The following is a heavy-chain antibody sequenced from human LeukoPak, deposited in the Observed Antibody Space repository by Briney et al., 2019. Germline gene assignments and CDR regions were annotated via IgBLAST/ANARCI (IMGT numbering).Heavy chain of an antibody. D-gene: IGHD2-15*01. Sequence: GGSLRLSCAASGFTFSDYWMSLVRQAPGKGLEWVANIKEDGSEKYYVDSVKGRFTISRDNAKNPLYLQMNSLRAEDTAVYYCARDGSSFDYWGQGTLVTVSS. CDR1: GFTFSDYW. J-gene: IGHJ4*02. CDR3: ARDGSSFDY. CDR2: IKEDGSEK. V-gene: IGHV3-7*01.